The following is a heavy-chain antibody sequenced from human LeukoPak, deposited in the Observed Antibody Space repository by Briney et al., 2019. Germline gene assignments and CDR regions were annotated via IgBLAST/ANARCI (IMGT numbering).Heavy chain of an antibody. J-gene: IGHJ4*02. V-gene: IGHV3-23*01. D-gene: IGHD6-19*01. CDR2: IGGGGGSA. Sequence: GGSLRLSCAASGFTVSSNYMSWVRQAPGKGLEWVSVIGGGGGSAYYGDSAKGRSTISRDNSESTLYLQMNSLRAEGTAVYYCAKSVAGINAPLDYWGQGTLVTVSS. CDR1: GFTVSSNY. CDR3: AKSVAGINAPLDY.